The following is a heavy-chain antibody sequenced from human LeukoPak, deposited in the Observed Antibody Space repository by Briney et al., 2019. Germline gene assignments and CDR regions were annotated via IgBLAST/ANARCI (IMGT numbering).Heavy chain of an antibody. CDR3: ASLLPVTEGDY. D-gene: IGHD4-17*01. Sequence: SETLSLTCTVSGGSISSYYWSWIRQPPGKGLEWIGYIYYSGSTNYNPSLKSRVTISVDTSKNQFSLKLSSVTAADTAVYYCASLLPVTEGDYWGQGTLVTVSS. CDR2: IYYSGST. CDR1: GGSISSYY. V-gene: IGHV4-59*01. J-gene: IGHJ4*02.